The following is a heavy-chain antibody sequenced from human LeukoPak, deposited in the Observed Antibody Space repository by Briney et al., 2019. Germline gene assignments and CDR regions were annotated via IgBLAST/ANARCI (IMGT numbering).Heavy chain of an antibody. CDR1: GYTFTSYG. CDR2: ISPYNGNT. Sequence: ASVKVSCKASGYTFTSYGISWVRQAPGQGLEWMGWISPYNGNTNYAQKLQGRVTMTTDTSTSTAYMELRSLRSDDTAVYYCARAGPRIKLLVPAASVFDPWGQGTLVTVSS. CDR3: ARAGPRIKLLVPAASVFDP. D-gene: IGHD2-2*01. J-gene: IGHJ5*02. V-gene: IGHV1-18*01.